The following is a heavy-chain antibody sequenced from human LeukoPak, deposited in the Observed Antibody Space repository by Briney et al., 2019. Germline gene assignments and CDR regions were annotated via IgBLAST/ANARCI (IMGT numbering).Heavy chain of an antibody. D-gene: IGHD2-2*01. Sequence: GGSLRLSCAASGFTFSSYSMNWVRQAPGKGLEWVSSISGNSIYIYYADSVKGRFTISRDNAKNSLYLQMNSLRAEDTAVYYCAKGHHILGYCSSTSCGVDYWGQGTLVTVSS. CDR1: GFTFSSYS. CDR2: ISGNSIYI. V-gene: IGHV3-21*01. CDR3: AKGHHILGYCSSTSCGVDY. J-gene: IGHJ4*02.